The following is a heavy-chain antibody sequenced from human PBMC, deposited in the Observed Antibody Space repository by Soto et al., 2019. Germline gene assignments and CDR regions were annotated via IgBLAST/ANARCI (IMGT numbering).Heavy chain of an antibody. CDR3: VRSRVLIAVTSVTNYYYYYGMDV. D-gene: IGHD6-19*01. V-gene: IGHV6-1*01. J-gene: IGHJ6*02. Sequence: QVQLQQSGPGLLKPSQTLSLTCAISGDSVSSDSAAWNWIRQSPSRGLEWLGRAYYRSKWYIEYAPSVNSRITINPDTSKNQLSLQLISVNPEDTAVYYCVRSRVLIAVTSVTNYYYYYGMDVWGQGTTVSVSS. CDR1: GDSVSSDSAA. CDR2: AYYRSKWYI.